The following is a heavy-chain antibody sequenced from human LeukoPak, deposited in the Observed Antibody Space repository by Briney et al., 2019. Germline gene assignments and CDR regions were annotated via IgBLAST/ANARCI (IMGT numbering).Heavy chain of an antibody. V-gene: IGHV3-30*18. CDR3: AKFPKVRGVIAGYDV. D-gene: IGHD3-10*01. Sequence: GRSLRLSCAASGFTFSSYGMHWVRQAPGKGLEWMAVISYDGSNKYYADSVKGRFTISRDNSKNTLYLQMNSLRAEDTAVYYCAKFPKVRGVIAGYDVWGQGTTVTVSS. CDR1: GFTFSSYG. CDR2: ISYDGSNK. J-gene: IGHJ6*02.